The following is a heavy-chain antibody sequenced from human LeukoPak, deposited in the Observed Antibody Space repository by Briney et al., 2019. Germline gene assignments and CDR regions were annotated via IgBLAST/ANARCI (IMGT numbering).Heavy chain of an antibody. CDR1: GGSISSYS. CDR3: ARGNGGFDI. J-gene: IGHJ3*02. D-gene: IGHD3-16*01. Sequence: PSETLSLTCTVSGGSISSYSWTWIRQPPGKGLEWIGYIYYSGSTNYNPSLKSRVTISVDTSKNQFSLKLSSVTAADTAVYYCARGNGGFDIWGQGTMVTVSS. CDR2: IYYSGST. V-gene: IGHV4-59*01.